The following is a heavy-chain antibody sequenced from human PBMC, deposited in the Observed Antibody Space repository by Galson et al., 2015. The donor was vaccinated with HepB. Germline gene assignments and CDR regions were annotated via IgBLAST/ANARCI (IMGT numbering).Heavy chain of an antibody. D-gene: IGHD1-26*01. Sequence: SLRLSCAASELTFSDHYMDWVRQAPGKGLEWVGRSRDKAHSYSTEYAASVKGRFTISRDDSKNSLSLQMNSLKIEDTAVYYCTRPPRGGSPLDYWGRGTLVTVSS. CDR1: ELTFSDHY. CDR2: SRDKAHSYST. J-gene: IGHJ4*02. V-gene: IGHV3-72*01. CDR3: TRPPRGGSPLDY.